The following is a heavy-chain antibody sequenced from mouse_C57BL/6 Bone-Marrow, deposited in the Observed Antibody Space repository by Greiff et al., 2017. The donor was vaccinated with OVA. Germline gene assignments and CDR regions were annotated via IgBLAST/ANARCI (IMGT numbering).Heavy chain of an antibody. CDR3: TRFTTVVADAMDY. J-gene: IGHJ4*01. D-gene: IGHD1-1*01. V-gene: IGHV1-15*01. CDR1: GYTFTDYE. CDR2: IDPETGGT. Sequence: QVHVKQSGAELVRPGASVTLSCKASGYTFTDYEMHWVKQTPVHGLEWIGAIDPETGGTAYNQKFKGKAILTADKSSSTAYMELRSLTSEDSAVYYCTRFTTVVADAMDYWGQGTSVTVSS.